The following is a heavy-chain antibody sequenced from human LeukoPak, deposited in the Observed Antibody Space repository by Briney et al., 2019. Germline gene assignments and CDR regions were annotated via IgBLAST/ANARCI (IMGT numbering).Heavy chain of an antibody. CDR2: ISGSGGST. J-gene: IGHJ4*02. Sequence: GGSLRLSCAASGFTFSNAWMSWVRQAPGKGLEWVSAISGSGGSTYYADSVKGRFTISRGNSKNTLYLQMNSLRAEDTAVYYCAKGGSSWYHLAYWGQGTLVTVSS. V-gene: IGHV3-23*01. CDR3: AKGGSSWYHLAY. CDR1: GFTFSNAW. D-gene: IGHD6-13*01.